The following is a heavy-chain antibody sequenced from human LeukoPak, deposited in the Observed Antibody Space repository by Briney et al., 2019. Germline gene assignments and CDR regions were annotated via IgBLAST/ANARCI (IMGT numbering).Heavy chain of an antibody. CDR2: ISYDGSKK. V-gene: IGHV3-30*18. D-gene: IGHD3-10*01. CDR3: AKDYDSGSYYTRWFDP. Sequence: PGGSLRLSCAASGFTVSSNYMSWVRQAPGKGLEWVAVISYDGSKKYYADSVKGRFTISRDNSKNTLYLQMNSLRAEDTAVYYCAKDYDSGSYYTRWFDPWGQGTLVTVSS. J-gene: IGHJ5*02. CDR1: GFTVSSNY.